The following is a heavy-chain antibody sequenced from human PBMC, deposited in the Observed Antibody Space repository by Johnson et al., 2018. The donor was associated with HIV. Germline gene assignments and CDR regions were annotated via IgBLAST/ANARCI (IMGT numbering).Heavy chain of an antibody. CDR2: IGTAGDT. Sequence: VQLVESRGGAVQPGTSLRLSCAASGFTFSSYDMHWVRQATGKGLEWVSAIGTAGDTYYPGSVKGRFTISRDNSKNTLYLQMNSLRAGDTAVYYCSRLPTGYSRDGFDIWGQGTMVTVSS. D-gene: IGHD5-18*01. CDR1: GFTFSSYD. V-gene: IGHV3-13*01. J-gene: IGHJ3*02. CDR3: SRLPTGYSRDGFDI.